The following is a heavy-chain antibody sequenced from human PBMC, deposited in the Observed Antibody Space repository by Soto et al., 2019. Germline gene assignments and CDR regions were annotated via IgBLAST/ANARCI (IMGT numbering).Heavy chain of an antibody. V-gene: IGHV3-21*01. J-gene: IGHJ6*02. D-gene: IGHD3-3*01. Sequence: GGSLRLSCAASGFTFSSYSMNWVSQAPGKGLEWVSSISSSSSYIYYADSVKGRFTISRDNAKNSLYLQMNSLRAEDTAVYYCARDQSLYDFWSGYGALYYGMDVWGQGTTVTVSS. CDR3: ARDQSLYDFWSGYGALYYGMDV. CDR2: ISSSSSYI. CDR1: GFTFSSYS.